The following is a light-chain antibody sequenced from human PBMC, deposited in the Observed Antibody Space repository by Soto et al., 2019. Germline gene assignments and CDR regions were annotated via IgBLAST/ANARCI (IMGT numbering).Light chain of an antibody. V-gene: IGKV3-20*01. CDR3: QQYNNWPPYT. Sequence: EIVLTQSPGTLSLSPGERATLSCRASQSVSSSYLAWYQQKPGQAPRLLIYGASSRATGFPDRFSGSGSGTDFTLTISSLQSEDFAVYHCQQYNNWPPYTFGQGTKLEFK. CDR1: QSVSSSY. CDR2: GAS. J-gene: IGKJ2*01.